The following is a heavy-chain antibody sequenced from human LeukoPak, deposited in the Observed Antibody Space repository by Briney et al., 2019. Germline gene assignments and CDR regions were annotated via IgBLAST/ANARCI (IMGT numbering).Heavy chain of an antibody. J-gene: IGHJ4*02. CDR3: ARDPSGYCSGGSCSNVDTAMVRRDY. Sequence: GGSLRRSCAASGFTFSSYSMNWVRQAPGKGLEWVSSISSSSSYIYYADSVKGRFTISRDNAKNSLYLQMNSLRAEDTAVYYCARDPSGYCSGGSCSNVDTAMVRRDYWGQGTLVTVSS. CDR1: GFTFSSYS. D-gene: IGHD2-15*01. CDR2: ISSSSSYI. V-gene: IGHV3-21*01.